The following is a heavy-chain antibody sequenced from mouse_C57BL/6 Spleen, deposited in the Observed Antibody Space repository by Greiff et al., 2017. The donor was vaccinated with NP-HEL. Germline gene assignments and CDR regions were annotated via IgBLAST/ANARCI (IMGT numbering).Heavy chain of an antibody. CDR2: IDPETGGT. CDR1: GYTFTGYD. CDR3: TRGNLPNY. J-gene: IGHJ2*01. Sequence: QVQLQQSGAELVRPGASVTLSCKASGYTFTGYDMSWVKQTPVHGLEWIGAIDPETGGTSYNQKFKGKAILTADKSSSTDYMELRSLTSEDSAVYYCTRGNLPNYWGQGTTVTVSS. V-gene: IGHV1-15*01.